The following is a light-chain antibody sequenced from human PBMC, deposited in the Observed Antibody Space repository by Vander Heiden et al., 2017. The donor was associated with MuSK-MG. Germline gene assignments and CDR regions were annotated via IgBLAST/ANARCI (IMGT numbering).Light chain of an antibody. CDR2: EVS. V-gene: IGLV2-23*02. CDR1: STNIWSYDF. J-gene: IGLJ3*02. Sequence: QSALTQPASVSGSPGQSITISCTGTSTNIWSYDFVSWYRKYPGKAPKVIIYEVSKRPSEISHRFSGSKSGNTASRTSSGLQTEDEADYYCCSCAGSSTWVFGGGAKLTVL. CDR3: CSCAGSSTWV.